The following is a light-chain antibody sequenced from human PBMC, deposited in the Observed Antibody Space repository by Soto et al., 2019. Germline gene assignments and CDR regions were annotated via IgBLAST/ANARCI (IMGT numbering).Light chain of an antibody. CDR2: DAS. J-gene: IGKJ2*01. Sequence: EIVLTQSPATLSLSPGERATLSCRASQSVSSYLAWYQQKPGQAPRLLIYDASNRATGIPARFSGSGSGTDLTLTISRLEPEDVAVYYCQPRSNWPPGYTFGQGTKLEIK. CDR3: QPRSNWPPGYT. CDR1: QSVSSY. V-gene: IGKV3-11*01.